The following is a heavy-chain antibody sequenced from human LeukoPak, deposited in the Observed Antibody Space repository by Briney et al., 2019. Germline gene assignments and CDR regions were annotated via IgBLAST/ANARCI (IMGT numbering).Heavy chain of an antibody. D-gene: IGHD6-13*01. CDR1: GGTFSSYA. J-gene: IGHJ4*02. CDR2: IIPIFGTA. V-gene: IGHV1-69*13. Sequence: SVKVSCKASGGTFSSYAISWVRQAPGQGLEWMGGIIPIFGTANYAQKFQGRVTITADESTSTAYMELSSLRSEDTAVYYCAGPGEGIAAVGPLAPFDYWGQGTLVTVSS. CDR3: AGPGEGIAAVGPLAPFDY.